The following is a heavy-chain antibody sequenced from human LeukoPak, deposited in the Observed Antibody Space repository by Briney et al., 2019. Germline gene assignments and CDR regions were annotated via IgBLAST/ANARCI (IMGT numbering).Heavy chain of an antibody. CDR1: GYTFTSYY. CDR2: INPSGGST. V-gene: IGHV1-46*01. J-gene: IGHJ6*03. D-gene: IGHD6-13*01. Sequence: ASVKVSCKASGYTFTSYYMHWVRQAPGQGLEWMGIINPSGGSTSYAQKFQGRVTMTRDMSTSTVYMELSSLRSEDTAVYYCASSVSRVAAANQYYYYYYMDVWGKGTTVTVSS. CDR3: ASSVSRVAAANQYYYYYYMDV.